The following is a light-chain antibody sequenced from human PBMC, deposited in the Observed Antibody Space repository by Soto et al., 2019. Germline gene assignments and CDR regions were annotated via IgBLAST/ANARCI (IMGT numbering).Light chain of an antibody. CDR2: GAS. V-gene: IGKV3-15*01. CDR1: QSVISN. Sequence: EIVMTQSPATLSVSPGERDTLSRRASQSVISNLAWYQPRPGQAPRLLIYGASTRATGIPARFSGSGSETDFTLTITRLEPEDFAMYYXXQYSSSRTFGQGTKV. CDR3: XQYSSSRT. J-gene: IGKJ1*01.